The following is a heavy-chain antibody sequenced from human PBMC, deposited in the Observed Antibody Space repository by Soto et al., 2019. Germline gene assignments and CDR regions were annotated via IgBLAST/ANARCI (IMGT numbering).Heavy chain of an antibody. CDR3: ARTAGELYGMDV. V-gene: IGHV4-34*01. CDR1: GGSFNDFY. Sequence: SETLSLTCAVYGGSFNDFYWSWIRQPPGKGLEWIGEINHSGSTNYNPSLKSRVTISVDTSKNQFSLKLSSVTAADTAVYYCARTAGELYGMDVWGQGTTVTVSS. J-gene: IGHJ6*02. D-gene: IGHD2-21*02. CDR2: INHSGST.